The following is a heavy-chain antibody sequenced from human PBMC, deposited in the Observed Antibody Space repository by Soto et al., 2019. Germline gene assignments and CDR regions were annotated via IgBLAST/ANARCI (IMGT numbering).Heavy chain of an antibody. CDR2: IYSGGST. J-gene: IGHJ4*02. CDR1: GFTVSSNY. CDR3: AKDLGRYSSGWYGSLYFDY. V-gene: IGHV3-53*01. D-gene: IGHD6-19*01. Sequence: PGGSLRLSCAASGFTVSSNYMSWVRQAPGKGLEWVSVIYSGGSTYYADSVKGRFTISRDNSKNTLYLQMNSLRAEDTAVYYCAKDLGRYSSGWYGSLYFDYWGQGTLVTVSS.